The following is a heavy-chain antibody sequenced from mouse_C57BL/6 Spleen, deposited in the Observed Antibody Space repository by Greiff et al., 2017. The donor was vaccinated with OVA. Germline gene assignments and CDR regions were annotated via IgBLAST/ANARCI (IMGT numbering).Heavy chain of an antibody. D-gene: IGHD2-1*01. CDR2: IWSDGST. Sequence: QVQLKESGPGLVAPSQSLSITCTVSGFSLTSYGVHWVRQPPGQGLEWLVVIWSDGSTTYNSALKSRLSISKDNSKSQVFLKMNSLQTDDTAMYYCARHVGGNYYWYFGVWGTGTTVTVAS. CDR1: GFSLTSYG. CDR3: ARHVGGNYYWYFGV. V-gene: IGHV2-6-1*01. J-gene: IGHJ1*03.